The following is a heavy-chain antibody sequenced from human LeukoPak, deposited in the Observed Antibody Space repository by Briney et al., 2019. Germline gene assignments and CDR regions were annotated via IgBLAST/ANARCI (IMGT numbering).Heavy chain of an antibody. D-gene: IGHD3-16*02. CDR3: AGGQYVWGSYRLFYQFGSLFY. J-gene: IGHJ4*02. CDR2: IYHSGRT. Sequence: SETLSLTCTVSGYSISSGYYWGWIRQPPGKGLEWIGSIYHSGRTFYNPSLKSRVTISVDTSKNQFSLKLSSVTAADTAVYYCAGGQYVWGSYRLFYQFGSLFYWGQGTLVTVSS. CDR1: GYSISSGYY. V-gene: IGHV4-38-2*02.